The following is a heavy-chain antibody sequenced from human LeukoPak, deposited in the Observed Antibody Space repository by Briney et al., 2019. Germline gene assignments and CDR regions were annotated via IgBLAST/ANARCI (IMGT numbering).Heavy chain of an antibody. D-gene: IGHD6-13*01. CDR2: ISSRGDTI. CDR1: GFTFSSYE. J-gene: IGHJ4*02. Sequence: GGSLRLSCAGSGFTFSSYEMNWVRQAPGKGLEWVSYISSRGDTIYYADSVRGRFTLYRDNAKNSLYLQMNSLRAEDTAVYYCARGYASAWCDYWDQGALVTVSS. CDR3: ARGYASAWCDY. V-gene: IGHV3-48*03.